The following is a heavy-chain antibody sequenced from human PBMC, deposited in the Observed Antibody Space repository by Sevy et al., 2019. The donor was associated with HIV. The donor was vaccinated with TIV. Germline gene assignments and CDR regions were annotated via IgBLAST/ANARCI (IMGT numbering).Heavy chain of an antibody. V-gene: IGHV3-33*06. D-gene: IGHD3-3*01. CDR2: IWYDGSYK. J-gene: IGHJ5*02. Sequence: GGSLRLSCAASGFTFSIYSMNWVRQAPGKGLEWVAVIWYDGSYKYYADSVKGRFTISRDNTKSTLYLQMNSLRAEDTAVYYCAKTFAIFGVLMSPDFDPWGQGTLVTVSS. CDR1: GFTFSIYS. CDR3: AKTFAIFGVLMSPDFDP.